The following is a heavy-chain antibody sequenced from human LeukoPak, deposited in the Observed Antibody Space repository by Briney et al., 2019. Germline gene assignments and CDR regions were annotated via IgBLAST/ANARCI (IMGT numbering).Heavy chain of an antibody. D-gene: IGHD3-9*01. Sequence: GGSLRLSCAASGFTFSSYSMNWVRQAPGKGLEWVSSISSSSSYIYYADSVKGRFTISRDNAKNPLYLQMNSLRAEDTAVYYCASSIAWLDAFDIWGQGTMVTVSS. CDR1: GFTFSSYS. V-gene: IGHV3-21*01. CDR3: ASSIAWLDAFDI. CDR2: ISSSSSYI. J-gene: IGHJ3*02.